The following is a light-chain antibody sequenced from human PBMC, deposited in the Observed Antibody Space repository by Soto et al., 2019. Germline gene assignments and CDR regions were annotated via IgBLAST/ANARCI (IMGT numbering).Light chain of an antibody. Sequence: DIQMTQSPSSLSASVGDRVSITCRASQDIERWLAWYQQKPGEAPKVLIYAASSLQSGVPSRFSGSGSGTDFSLTISSLQPEDFATYYCQQSYSTPQTFGGGTKVDIK. CDR2: AAS. V-gene: IGKV1-12*01. CDR3: QQSYSTPQT. CDR1: QDIERW. J-gene: IGKJ4*01.